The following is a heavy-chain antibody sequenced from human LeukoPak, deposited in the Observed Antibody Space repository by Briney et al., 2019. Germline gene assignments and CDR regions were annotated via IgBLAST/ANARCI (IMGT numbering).Heavy chain of an antibody. CDR2: IHYSGST. V-gene: IGHV4-31*11. CDR1: GGSINSNGYY. Sequence: LSLTCAVSGGSINSNGYYWSWIRQHPGKGLEWIGFIHYSGSTYYNPSLKSRITISVDTSKNQFSLILSSVTAADTAVYYCTRILGYSYGQADYWGQGTLVTVSS. D-gene: IGHD5-18*01. J-gene: IGHJ4*02. CDR3: TRILGYSYGQADY.